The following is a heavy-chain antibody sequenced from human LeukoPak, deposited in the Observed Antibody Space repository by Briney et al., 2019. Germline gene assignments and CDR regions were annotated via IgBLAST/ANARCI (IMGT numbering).Heavy chain of an antibody. V-gene: IGHV3-48*03. Sequence: GGSLRLSCAASGFTFSSYEMNWVRQAPGKGLEWVSYISSSDSTIYYADSVKGRFTISRDNAKNSLSLQMNSLRAEDTAVYYCARTAGGSSGWHGYYFDYWGQGTLVTVSS. D-gene: IGHD6-19*01. J-gene: IGHJ4*02. CDR3: ARTAGGSSGWHGYYFDY. CDR1: GFTFSSYE. CDR2: ISSSDSTI.